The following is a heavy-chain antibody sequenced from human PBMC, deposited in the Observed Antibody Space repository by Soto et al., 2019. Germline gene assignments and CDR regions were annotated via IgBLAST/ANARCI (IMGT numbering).Heavy chain of an antibody. CDR1: GGSFSAFY. V-gene: IGHV4-34*01. CDR2: INHSGST. Sequence: KASETLSLTCAVSGGSFSAFYWSWIRQPPGRGLEWIGEINHSGSTTYNPSLKSRVTISVDTSKNQFSLKLSSVTATDTAVYYCARVTTVSYYFYYGMDVWGQGSTVTVSS. D-gene: IGHD4-17*01. J-gene: IGHJ6*02. CDR3: ARVTTVSYYFYYGMDV.